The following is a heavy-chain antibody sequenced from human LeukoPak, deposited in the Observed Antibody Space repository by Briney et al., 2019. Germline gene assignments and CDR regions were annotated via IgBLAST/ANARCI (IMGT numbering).Heavy chain of an antibody. CDR1: GYSFTTYW. J-gene: IGHJ4*02. CDR2: IDPSDSYT. Sequence: GESLKISCKGSGYSFTTYWISWVRQMPGKGLEWMGRIDPSDSYTNYSPSFQGHVTISADKSINTAYLQWSSLKASDTAIYYCARGYCSSTSCYGDLDFWGQGTLVTVSS. D-gene: IGHD2-2*01. V-gene: IGHV5-10-1*01. CDR3: ARGYCSSTSCYGDLDF.